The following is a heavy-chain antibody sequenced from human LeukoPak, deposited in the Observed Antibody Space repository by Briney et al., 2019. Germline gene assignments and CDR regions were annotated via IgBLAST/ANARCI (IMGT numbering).Heavy chain of an antibody. D-gene: IGHD3-22*01. V-gene: IGHV4-59*01. Sequence: PSETLSLTCSVSGGSISSYYWSWIRQPPGRGQEWIGYVSYTGTTNYNSSLKSRVTISLDRSKNQFSLKLSSVTAADTAVYFCARASYFFDASGYFYDHWGQGILVTVSS. CDR2: VSYTGTT. CDR3: ARASYFFDASGYFYDH. CDR1: GGSISSYY. J-gene: IGHJ4*02.